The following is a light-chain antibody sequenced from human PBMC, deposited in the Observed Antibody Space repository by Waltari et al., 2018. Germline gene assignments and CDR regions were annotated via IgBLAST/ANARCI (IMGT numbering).Light chain of an antibody. CDR1: SSDVGGYNY. Sequence: QSALTQPASVSGSPGQSITISCTGTSSDVGGYNYVSWYQLHPGKAPILMIYDVSNRPSGVSNRFSGSKSGNTASLTISGLQAEDEADDYCSSYTTSSTLVVFGGGTKLTVL. J-gene: IGLJ2*01. CDR3: SSYTTSSTLVV. V-gene: IGLV2-14*03. CDR2: DVS.